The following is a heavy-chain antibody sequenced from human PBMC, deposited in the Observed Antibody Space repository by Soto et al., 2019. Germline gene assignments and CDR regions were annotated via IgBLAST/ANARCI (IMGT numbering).Heavy chain of an antibody. Sequence: PGGSLRLSCAASGFTFSSYGMHWVRQAPGKGLEWVAVISYDGSNKYYADSVKGRFTISRDNSKNTLYLQMNSLRAEDTAVYYCAKDASMDVWGQGTTVTVSS. CDR2: ISYDGSNK. CDR3: AKDASMDV. CDR1: GFTFSSYG. J-gene: IGHJ6*02. V-gene: IGHV3-30*18.